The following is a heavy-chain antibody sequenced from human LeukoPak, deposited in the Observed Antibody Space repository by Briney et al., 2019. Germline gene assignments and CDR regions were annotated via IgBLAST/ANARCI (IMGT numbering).Heavy chain of an antibody. CDR1: GASVSSGSDY. CDR2: AYYSGST. CDR3: VGGRYRSSWYYFDY. D-gene: IGHD6-13*01. J-gene: IGHJ4*02. Sequence: SETLSLTCTVSGASVSSGSDYWSWLRQPPGKGLEWIGYAYYSGSTNYNPSLMSRVSMSIDTSKNQFSLKLSSVTAADTAVYYCVGGRYRSSWYYFDYWGQGTLVAVSS. V-gene: IGHV4-61*01.